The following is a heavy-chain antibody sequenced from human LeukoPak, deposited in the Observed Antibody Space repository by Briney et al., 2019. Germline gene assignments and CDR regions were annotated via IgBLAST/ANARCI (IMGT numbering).Heavy chain of an antibody. V-gene: IGHV3-48*03. CDR3: ARVLLWFGESPFDY. D-gene: IGHD3-10*01. CDR2: ISSSGSTI. Sequence: GGSLRLSCAASGFTFSSYEMNWVRQAPGKGLEWVSYISSSGSTIYYADSVKGRFTISRDNAKNSLYLQMNSLRAEDTAVYYCARVLLWFGESPFDYWGQGTLVTVSS. J-gene: IGHJ4*02. CDR1: GFTFSSYE.